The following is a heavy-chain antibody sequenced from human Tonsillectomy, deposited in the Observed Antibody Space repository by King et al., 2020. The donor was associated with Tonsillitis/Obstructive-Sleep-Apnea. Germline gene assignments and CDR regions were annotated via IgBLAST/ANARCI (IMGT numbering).Heavy chain of an antibody. CDR2: IWYDGSNK. V-gene: IGHV3-33*01. D-gene: IGHD1-14*01. J-gene: IGHJ4*02. Sequence: VQLVESGGGVVQPGRSLRLSCAASGFTFSSYGMHWVRQAPGKGLEWVAVIWYDGSNKYYADSVKGRFTISRENSKKTMYLQMNSLRAEDTAVYYCATDQPGGLDYWGQGTLVTVSS. CDR1: GFTFSSYG. CDR3: ATDQPGGLDY.